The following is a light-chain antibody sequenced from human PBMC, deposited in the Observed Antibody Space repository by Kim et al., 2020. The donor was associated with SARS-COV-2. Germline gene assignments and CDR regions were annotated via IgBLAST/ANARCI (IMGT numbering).Light chain of an antibody. V-gene: IGLV4-69*01. CDR3: QTWGTGIVV. Sequence: SVTLTCSLCSWHYDSAIAWHQQQPEKGPRYLMKLNNDGSHSRGDGIPDRFSGSSSGVARYLTISSLQSEDEADYYCQTWGTGIVVFGGGTQLTVL. J-gene: IGLJ2*01. CDR1: SWHYDSA. CDR2: LNNDGSH.